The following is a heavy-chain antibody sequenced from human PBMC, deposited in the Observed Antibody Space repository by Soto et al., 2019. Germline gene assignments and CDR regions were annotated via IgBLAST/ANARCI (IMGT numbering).Heavy chain of an antibody. J-gene: IGHJ6*02. CDR1: GGSISSYY. D-gene: IGHD1-20*01. CDR2: IYYSGIT. V-gene: IGHV4-59*01. Sequence: SETLCLTCTVSGGSISSYYWSWIRQPPGKGLEWIGYIYYSGITNYNPSLKSRVTISVDTSKNQFSLKLSSVTAADTAVYYCARYKSNYYYGMDVWGQGTTVTVSS. CDR3: ARYKSNYYYGMDV.